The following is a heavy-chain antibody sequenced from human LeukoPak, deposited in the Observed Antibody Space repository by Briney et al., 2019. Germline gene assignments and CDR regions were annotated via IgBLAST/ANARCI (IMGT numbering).Heavy chain of an antibody. CDR3: ARERTGYSGYPGYFDY. J-gene: IGHJ4*02. Sequence: PSETLSLTCTVSGGSISSSSYYWGWIRQPPGKGLEWIGTIYYSGSTYYNPSLESRVTISVDTSKNHFSLKLSSVTAADTAVYYCARERTGYSGYPGYFDYWGQGTVVTVSS. V-gene: IGHV4-39*07. CDR2: IYYSGST. D-gene: IGHD5-12*01. CDR1: GGSISSSSYY.